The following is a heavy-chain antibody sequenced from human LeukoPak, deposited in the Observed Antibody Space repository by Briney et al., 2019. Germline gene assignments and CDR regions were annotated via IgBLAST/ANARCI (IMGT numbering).Heavy chain of an antibody. Sequence: GGSLRLSCTASGFTFGDYAMSWVRQAPGKGLEWVGFIRSKAYGGTTEYAASVKGRFTISRDDSKSIAYLQMNSLKTEDTAVYYCTREGQLVKYYYYYMDVWGKGTTVTVSS. CDR1: GFTFGDYA. CDR3: TREGQLVKYYYYYMDV. V-gene: IGHV3-49*04. CDR2: IRSKAYGGTT. J-gene: IGHJ6*03. D-gene: IGHD6-6*01.